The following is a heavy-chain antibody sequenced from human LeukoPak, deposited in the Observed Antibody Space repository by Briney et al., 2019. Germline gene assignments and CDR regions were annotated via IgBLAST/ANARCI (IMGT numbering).Heavy chain of an antibody. CDR2: ISAYNGNT. CDR3: ARDSLTGDLVFPLFDP. CDR1: GYTFTSYG. Sequence: EASVKVSCKASGYTFTSYGISWVRQAPGQGLEWMGWISAYNGNTNYAQKLQGRVTMTTDTSTSTAYMELRSLGSDDTAVYYCARDSLTGDLVFPLFDPWGQGTLVTVSS. J-gene: IGHJ5*02. D-gene: IGHD7-27*01. V-gene: IGHV1-18*01.